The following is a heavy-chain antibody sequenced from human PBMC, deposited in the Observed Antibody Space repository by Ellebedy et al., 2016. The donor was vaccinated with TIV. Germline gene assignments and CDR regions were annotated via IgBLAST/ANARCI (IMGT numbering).Heavy chain of an antibody. J-gene: IGHJ4*02. CDR3: ATDRHCIGGTCYSV. Sequence: GESLKISCAASGFNFGGHAMKWVRQAPGKGLEWVSLIYSGGDTYYADSVKGRVTISRDNSKNTVSLQMNSLRVEDTAVYYWATDRHCIGGTCYSVWGQGTLVTVSS. D-gene: IGHD2-15*01. CDR1: GFNFGGHA. CDR2: IYSGGDT. V-gene: IGHV3-53*01.